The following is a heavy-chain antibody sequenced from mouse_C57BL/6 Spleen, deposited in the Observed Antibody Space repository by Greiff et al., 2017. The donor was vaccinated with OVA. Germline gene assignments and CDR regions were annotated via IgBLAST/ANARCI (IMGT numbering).Heavy chain of an antibody. CDR2: ISDGGSYT. CDR3: AGEGPYGNSWFAY. CDR1: GFTFSSYA. J-gene: IGHJ3*01. Sequence: EVKLQESGGGLVKPGGSLKLSCAASGFTFSSYAMSWVRQTPEKRLEWVATISDGGSYTYYPDNVKGRSTISRDNAKNNLYLQMSHLKSDDTAMYYCAGEGPYGNSWFAYWGQGTLVTVSA. D-gene: IGHD2-1*01. V-gene: IGHV5-4*01.